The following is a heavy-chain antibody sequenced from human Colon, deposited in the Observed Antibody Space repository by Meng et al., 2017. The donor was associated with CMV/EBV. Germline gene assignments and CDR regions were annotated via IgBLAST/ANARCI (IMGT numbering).Heavy chain of an antibody. J-gene: IGHJ4*02. CDR2: INGNGADT. CDR3: ATDPYGYKYYFDY. CDR1: GFTVSRHA. V-gene: IGHV3-23*01. Sequence: AAGFTVSRHAGHWVRQAPGKGLKWVSAINGNGADTYYGDSVKGRFTISRDNSKNTVYLQMNSLRAEDTAVYFCATDPYGYKYYFDYWGQGTLVTVSS. D-gene: IGHD5-24*01.